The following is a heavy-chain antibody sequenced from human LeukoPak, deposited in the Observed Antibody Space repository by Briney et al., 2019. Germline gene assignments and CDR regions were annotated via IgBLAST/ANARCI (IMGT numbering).Heavy chain of an antibody. CDR2: IYDSGST. Sequence: SETLSLTCTVSGGSIRSSYYYWGWIRQPPGKGLEWIGSIYDSGSTYYNPSLKSRVTISVDTSKNQFSLKLSSVTAADTAVYYCARARDDSSGYYYVTVDYWGQGTLVTVSS. V-gene: IGHV4-39*01. CDR1: GGSIRSSYYY. J-gene: IGHJ4*02. CDR3: ARARDDSSGYYYVTVDY. D-gene: IGHD3-22*01.